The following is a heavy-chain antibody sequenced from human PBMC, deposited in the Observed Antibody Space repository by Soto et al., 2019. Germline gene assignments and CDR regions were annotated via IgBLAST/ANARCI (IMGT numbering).Heavy chain of an antibody. D-gene: IGHD2-2*03. Sequence: EVQLVESGGGSVQPGRSLRLSCAASGFSFDDYGMHWVRQGPGKGLEWVSGISWNSGDIYYADSVKGRFTSSRDNAKRSLYLQMNSLRPDDTALYYCAKDNDLDRDGPFDYWGQGILVTVSS. V-gene: IGHV3-9*01. CDR2: ISWNSGDI. CDR3: AKDNDLDRDGPFDY. J-gene: IGHJ4*02. CDR1: GFSFDDYG.